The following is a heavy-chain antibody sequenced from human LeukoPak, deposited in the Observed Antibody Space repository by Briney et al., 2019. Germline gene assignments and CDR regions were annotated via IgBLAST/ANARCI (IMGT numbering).Heavy chain of an antibody. CDR2: IYYSGST. D-gene: IGHD3-10*01. Sequence: PSETLSLTCTVSGGSISTYYWRWIRQPPGKGLEWIGFIYYSGSTNYNPSLKSRVIMSVDTSKNQFSLKLTSVTAADTAVYYCARHGGEITLVRGVINWFDPWGQGTQVTVSS. V-gene: IGHV4-59*08. CDR1: GGSISTYY. J-gene: IGHJ5*02. CDR3: ARHGGEITLVRGVINWFDP.